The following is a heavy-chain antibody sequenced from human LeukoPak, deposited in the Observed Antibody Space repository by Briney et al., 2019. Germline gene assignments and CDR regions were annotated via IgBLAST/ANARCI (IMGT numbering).Heavy chain of an antibody. CDR2: IYSGGNT. J-gene: IGHJ4*02. CDR1: GFTVSSNY. V-gene: IGHV3-66*01. CDR3: ARRPYGSGSDYFDY. Sequence: GGSLRLSCAASGFTVSSNYMSWVRQAPGKGLEWVSVIYSGGNTYYADSVKGRFTISRDNSKNTPYLQMNSLRADDTAVYYCARRPYGSGSDYFDYWGQGTLVTVSS. D-gene: IGHD3-10*01.